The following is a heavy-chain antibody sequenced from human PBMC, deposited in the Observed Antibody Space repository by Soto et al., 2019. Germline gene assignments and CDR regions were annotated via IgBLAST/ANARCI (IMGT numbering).Heavy chain of an antibody. CDR1: GFTFSSYG. V-gene: IGHV3-33*01. CDR2: IWYDGSNK. CDR3: VGAKPKSRFDY. J-gene: IGHJ4*02. Sequence: GGSLRLSCAASGFTFSSYGMHWVRQAPGKGLEWVAVIWYDGSNKYYADSVKGRFTISRDNSKNTLYLQMNSLRAEDTAVYYCVGAKPKSRFDYWGQGTLVTVSS.